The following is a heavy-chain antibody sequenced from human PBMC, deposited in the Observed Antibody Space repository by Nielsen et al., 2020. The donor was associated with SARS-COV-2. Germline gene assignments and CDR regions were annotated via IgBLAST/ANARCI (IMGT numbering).Heavy chain of an antibody. Sequence: SETLSLTCTVSGGSITTGGYYWGWIRQHPGKGLEWIGYIHHSGSTFYNPSLKSRVTISRDTSKNQFSQKLTSVTAADTAVYFCARARSNYYDSSDYYYGYYFDYWGQGTLVTVSS. J-gene: IGHJ4*02. CDR2: IHHSGST. CDR1: GGSITTGGYY. CDR3: ARARSNYYDSSDYYYGYYFDY. V-gene: IGHV4-31*03. D-gene: IGHD3-22*01.